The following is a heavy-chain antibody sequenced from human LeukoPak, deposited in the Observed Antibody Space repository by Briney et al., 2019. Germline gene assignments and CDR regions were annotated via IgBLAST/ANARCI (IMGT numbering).Heavy chain of an antibody. Sequence: SETLSLTCTVSGGSISSYYWSWIRQPPGKGLEWIGYIYYSGSTNYNPSLKSRVTISVDTSKNQFSLKLSSVTAADTAVYYCARVSYSSGWYDDYFDYWGQGTLVTVSS. CDR2: IYYSGST. D-gene: IGHD6-19*01. CDR3: ARVSYSSGWYDDYFDY. CDR1: GGSISSYY. V-gene: IGHV4-59*01. J-gene: IGHJ4*02.